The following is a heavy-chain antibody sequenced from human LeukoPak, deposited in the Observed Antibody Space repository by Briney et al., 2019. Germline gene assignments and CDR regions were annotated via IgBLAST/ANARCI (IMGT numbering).Heavy chain of an antibody. CDR2: IFHTGDS. D-gene: IGHD3-16*01. J-gene: IGHJ5*02. V-gene: IGHV4-59*08. Sequence: TSETLSLTCTVSDVAMSDYYWSWIRQPPGKGLEWIAYIFHTGDSNQNPSLKGRVSVSLDIPKNELSLKLSSVSAADTAVYYCARHAFASPLDTWGQGTVVIVSS. CDR3: ARHAFASPLDT. CDR1: DVAMSDYY.